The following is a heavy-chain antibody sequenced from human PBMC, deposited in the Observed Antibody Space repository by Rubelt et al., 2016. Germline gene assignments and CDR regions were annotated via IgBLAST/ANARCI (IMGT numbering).Heavy chain of an antibody. CDR3: ARRYPYYGDSYDI. CDR1: GGSFSKTSYY. V-gene: IGHV4-39*01. D-gene: IGHD4-17*01. CDR2: VYYSGTT. Sequence: QLQLLESGPGLVKPSETLSLTCTVSGGSFSKTSYYWGWIRQTPGKGLELIGSVYYSGTTYYNPSLKSRVTISVDMSKNQFSLRLSSVSAADTAVYYCARRYPYYGDSYDIWGQGTLVTVSS. J-gene: IGHJ3*02.